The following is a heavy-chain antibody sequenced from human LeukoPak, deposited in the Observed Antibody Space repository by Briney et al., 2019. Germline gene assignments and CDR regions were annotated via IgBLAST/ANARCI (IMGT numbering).Heavy chain of an antibody. D-gene: IGHD1-26*01. CDR1: GGSISSYY. J-gene: IGHJ4*02. V-gene: IGHV4-59*01. Sequence: SSETLSLTCTVSGGSISSYYWIWIRQPPGKGLEWIGYIYYSGSTNYNPSLKSRVTISVDTSKNQFSLKLSSVTAADTAVYYCARAVGATLNYFDYWGQGTLVTVSS. CDR3: ARAVGATLNYFDY. CDR2: IYYSGST.